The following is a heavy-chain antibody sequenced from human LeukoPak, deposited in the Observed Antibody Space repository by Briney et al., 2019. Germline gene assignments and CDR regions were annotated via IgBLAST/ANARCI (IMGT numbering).Heavy chain of an antibody. CDR2: INPSGGST. V-gene: IGHV1-46*01. CDR1: GYTFTGYY. D-gene: IGHD3-10*01. J-gene: IGHJ4*02. CDR3: ARDREDRYYYGSGRLFDY. Sequence: ASVKVSCKASGYTFTGYYMHWVRQAPGQGLEWMGIINPSGGSTSYAQKFQGRVTMTRDTSTSTVYMELSSLRSEDTAVYYCARDREDRYYYGSGRLFDYWGQGTLVTVSS.